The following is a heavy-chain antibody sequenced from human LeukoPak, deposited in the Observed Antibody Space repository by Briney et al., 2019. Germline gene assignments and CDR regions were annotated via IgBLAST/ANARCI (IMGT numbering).Heavy chain of an antibody. D-gene: IGHD3-10*01. CDR3: ARDGEVLWFGESRFAFDP. V-gene: IGHV3-48*03. CDR1: GFTFSSYE. CDR2: ISSSGSTI. Sequence: PGGSLRLSCAASGFTFSSYEMNWVRQAPGKGLEWVSYISSSGSTIYYADSVKGRFTISRDNAKNSLYLQMNSLRAEDTAVYYCARDGEVLWFGESRFAFDPWGQGTLVTVSS. J-gene: IGHJ5*02.